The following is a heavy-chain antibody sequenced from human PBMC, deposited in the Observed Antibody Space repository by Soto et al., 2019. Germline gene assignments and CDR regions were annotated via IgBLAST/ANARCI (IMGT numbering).Heavy chain of an antibody. V-gene: IGHV4-61*01. J-gene: IGHJ4*02. CDR1: GGSVSSGSYY. D-gene: IGHD4-4*01. CDR3: ARDSGGNSGIDY. CDR2: IYYSGST. Sequence: SETLSLTCTVSGGSVSSGSYYWSWIRQPPGKGLEWIGYIYYSGSTNHNPSLKSRVTISVDTSKNQFSLKLSSVTAADTAVYYCARDSGGNSGIDYWGQGTLVTVSS.